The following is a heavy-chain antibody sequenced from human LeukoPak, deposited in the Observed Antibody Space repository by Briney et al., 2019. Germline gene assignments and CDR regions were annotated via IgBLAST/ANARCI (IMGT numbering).Heavy chain of an antibody. J-gene: IGHJ4*02. D-gene: IGHD5-18*01. CDR2: IYYSGST. CDR3: AGELKEYSYGYYFDY. V-gene: IGHV4-59*01. CDR1: GGSISSYY. Sequence: SETLSLTCTVSGGSISSYYWSWIRQPPGKGLEWIGYIYYSGSTTYNPSLKSRVTISVDTSKNQFSLKLSSVTAADTAVYYCAGELKEYSYGYYFDYWGQGTLVTVSS.